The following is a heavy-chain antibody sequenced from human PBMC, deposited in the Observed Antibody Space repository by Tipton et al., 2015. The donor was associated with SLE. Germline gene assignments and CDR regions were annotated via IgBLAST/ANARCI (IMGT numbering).Heavy chain of an antibody. CDR1: GGPISSNY. D-gene: IGHD2-21*02. Sequence: TLSLTCSVSGGPISSNYWIWIRQPPGKGLEWIGYISNGGGTNYNPSLKSRVTISVDTAKNQFSLKLTSVTAADTAVYYCARGMVTWRGAIVGVDVWGQGTTVTVSS. CDR2: ISNGGGT. J-gene: IGHJ6*02. CDR3: ARGMVTWRGAIVGVDV. V-gene: IGHV4-59*08.